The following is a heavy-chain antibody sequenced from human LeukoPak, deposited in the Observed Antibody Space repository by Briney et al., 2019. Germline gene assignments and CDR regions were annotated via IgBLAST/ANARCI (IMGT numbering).Heavy chain of an antibody. CDR1: GYTFTSYG. CDR2: ISAYNGNT. Sequence: ASVKVPCKASGYTFTSYGISWVRQAPGQGLEWMGWISAYNGNTNYAQKLQGRVTMTTDTSTSTAYMELRSLRSDDTAVYYCARGGGSGSYFGIPDYWGQGTLVTVSS. V-gene: IGHV1-18*01. D-gene: IGHD1-26*01. J-gene: IGHJ4*02. CDR3: ARGGGSGSYFGIPDY.